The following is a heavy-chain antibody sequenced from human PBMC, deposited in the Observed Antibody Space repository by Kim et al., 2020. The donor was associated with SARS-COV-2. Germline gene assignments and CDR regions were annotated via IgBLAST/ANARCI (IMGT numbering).Heavy chain of an antibody. V-gene: IGHV3-33*05. CDR3: ARGHVLRYFDWLLLGGMDV. D-gene: IGHD3-9*01. Sequence: GGSLRLSCAASGFTFSSYGMNWVRQAPGKGLEWVAVISYDGGNKYYADSVKGRFTISRDNSKNTLYLQMNSLRAEDTAVYYCARGHVLRYFDWLLLGGMDVWGQEPAVTVSS. CDR1: GFTFSSYG. CDR2: ISYDGGNK. J-gene: IGHJ6*02.